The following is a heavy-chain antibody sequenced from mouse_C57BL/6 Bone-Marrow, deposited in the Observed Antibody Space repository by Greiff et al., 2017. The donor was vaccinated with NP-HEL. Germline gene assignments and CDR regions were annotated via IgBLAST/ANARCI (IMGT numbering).Heavy chain of an antibody. CDR1: GYTFTDYY. CDR3: APHYYGSSPHYAMDY. Sequence: VQLQQSGPVLVKPGASVKMSCKASGYTFTDYYMNWVKQSHGKSLEWIGVINPYNGGTSYNQKFKGKATLTVDKSSSTAYMELNSLTSEDSAVYYCAPHYYGSSPHYAMDYWGQGTSVTVSS. V-gene: IGHV1-19*01. J-gene: IGHJ4*01. CDR2: INPYNGGT. D-gene: IGHD1-1*01.